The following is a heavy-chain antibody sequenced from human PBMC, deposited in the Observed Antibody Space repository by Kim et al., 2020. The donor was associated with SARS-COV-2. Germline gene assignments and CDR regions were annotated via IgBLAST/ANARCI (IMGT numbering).Heavy chain of an antibody. CDR2: MAPGGAT. D-gene: IGHD3-10*01. J-gene: IGHJ4*02. CDR1: GATFEKHY. CDR3: AKVSPSSGTLNPDY. Sequence: GGSLRLSCAISGATFEKHYLNWVRQAPGKGLEWISGMAPGGATFYADSMKGRFTMSRDNSKNTVYLQMNSLTSADSAVFYCAKVSPSSGTLNPDYWGQGTLVTVSS. V-gene: IGHV3-23*01.